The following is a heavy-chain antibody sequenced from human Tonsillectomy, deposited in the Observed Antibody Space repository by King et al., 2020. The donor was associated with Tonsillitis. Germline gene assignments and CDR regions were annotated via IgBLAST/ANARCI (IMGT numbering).Heavy chain of an antibody. Sequence: VQLVESGGVVVQPGGSLRLSCAASGFTFDDYTMHWVRQAPGKGLEWVSLISWDGGSTYYADSVKGRFTISRDNSKNSLYLQMNSLRTEDTALYYCAKTPDYSNYPFDYWGQGTLVTVSS. CDR1: GFTFDDYT. V-gene: IGHV3-43*01. J-gene: IGHJ4*02. CDR3: AKTPDYSNYPFDY. CDR2: ISWDGGST. D-gene: IGHD4-11*01.